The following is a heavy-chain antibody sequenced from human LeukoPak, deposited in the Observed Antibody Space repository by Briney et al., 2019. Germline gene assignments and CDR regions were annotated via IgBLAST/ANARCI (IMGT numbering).Heavy chain of an antibody. J-gene: IGHJ4*02. CDR3: ASPRGFSYGYFDN. CDR1: GGSISSSNAC. Sequence: PSETLSLTCTVSGGSISSSNACWGWLRQPPGQGLEWIGSISYSKNRYYNPSLKSRVTISADTSKNQFSLTLGSVSATDTAVYYCASPRGFSYGYFDNWGQGTLVTVSS. D-gene: IGHD5-18*01. V-gene: IGHV4-39*01. CDR2: ISYSKNR.